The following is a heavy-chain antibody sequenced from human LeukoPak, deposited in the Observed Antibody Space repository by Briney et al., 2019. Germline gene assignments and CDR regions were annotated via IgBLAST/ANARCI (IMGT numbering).Heavy chain of an antibody. J-gene: IGHJ4*02. CDR3: ARHADTAMAIDY. CDR2: IYYSGST. V-gene: IGHV4-39*01. Sequence: TXXVSGGSISSSSYYWGWLRQPPGKGLEWIGSIYYSGSTYYNPSLKSRVTISVDTSKNQFSLKLSSVTAADTAVYYCARHADTAMAIDYWGQGTLVTVSS. D-gene: IGHD5-18*01. CDR1: GGSISSSSYY.